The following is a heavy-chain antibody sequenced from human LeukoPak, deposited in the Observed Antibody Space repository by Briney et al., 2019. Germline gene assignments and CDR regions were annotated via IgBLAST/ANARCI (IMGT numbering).Heavy chain of an antibody. Sequence: ASVKVSCKASGYTFTSYYLHWVRQAPRQGLEWMGWINPDSGGTKYAQPLQGRVTMTRYPSISTAYMELSRGAAGSTGMHFCASVREGLYHFDSWGQGTLVTVSS. CDR2: INPDSGGT. J-gene: IGHJ4*02. D-gene: IGHD2-2*02. CDR3: ASVREGLYHFDS. V-gene: IGHV1-2*02. CDR1: GYTFTSYY.